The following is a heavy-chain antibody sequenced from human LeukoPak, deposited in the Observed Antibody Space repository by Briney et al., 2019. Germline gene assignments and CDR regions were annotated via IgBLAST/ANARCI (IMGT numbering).Heavy chain of an antibody. CDR3: ASPGYYYYMDV. CDR2: INHSGST. D-gene: IGHD3-10*01. Sequence: SETLSLTCAVYGGSFSGYYWSWIRQPPGKGQEWIGEINHSGSTNYNPSLKSRVTISVDTSKNQFSLKLSSVTAADTAVYYCASPGYYYYMDVWGKGTTVTISS. J-gene: IGHJ6*03. CDR1: GGSFSGYY. V-gene: IGHV4-34*01.